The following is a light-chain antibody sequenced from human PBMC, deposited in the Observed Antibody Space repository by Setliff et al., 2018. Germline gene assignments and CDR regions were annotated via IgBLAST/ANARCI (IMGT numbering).Light chain of an antibody. CDR3: AVWDNGLKGYV. V-gene: IGLV1-44*01. CDR1: SSNIGVNV. CDR2: NNY. J-gene: IGLJ1*01. Sequence: QSVLSQPPSASGTPGQRVTISCSGSSSNIGVNVVNWCQHLPGTSPKLLIYNNYQRPSGVPDRFSGSKSGSSASLAISGLQSEDEADYYCAVWDNGLKGYVFGTGTKVT.